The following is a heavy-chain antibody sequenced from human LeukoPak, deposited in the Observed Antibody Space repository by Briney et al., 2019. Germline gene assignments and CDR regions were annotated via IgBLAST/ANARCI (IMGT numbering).Heavy chain of an antibody. CDR3: ARERMYSGSGSTYPYYDY. CDR1: GLAFSSYW. V-gene: IGHV3-7*01. J-gene: IGHJ4*02. D-gene: IGHD3-10*01. CDR2: IKPDGSEM. Sequence: PGGSLRLSCAASGLAFSSYWMSWVRQSPGKGLEWVANIKPDGSEMYFMDSVEGRFTISRDNAKNALYLEMNSLRAGDTAEYFCARERMYSGSGSTYPYYDYWGQGTLVTVPS.